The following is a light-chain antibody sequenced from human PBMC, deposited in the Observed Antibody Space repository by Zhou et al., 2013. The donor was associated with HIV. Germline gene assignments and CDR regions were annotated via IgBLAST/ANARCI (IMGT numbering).Light chain of an antibody. Sequence: DIVMTQTPLSLSVTPGQPASISCKSSQSLLHSDGKTYLYWYLQKPGQSPQLLIYEVSNVVXVHXRFSGSGSGTDFTLKISRVEAEDVGVYYCMQSIQPWTFGQGTKVEIK. V-gene: IGKV2D-29*02. CDR3: MQSIQPWT. CDR1: QSLLHSDGKTY. J-gene: IGKJ1*01. CDR2: EVS.